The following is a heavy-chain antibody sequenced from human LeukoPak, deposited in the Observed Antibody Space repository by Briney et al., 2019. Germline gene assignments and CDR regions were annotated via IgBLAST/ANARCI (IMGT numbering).Heavy chain of an antibody. J-gene: IGHJ4*02. V-gene: IGHV3-15*01. CDR3: TTALRYCSSTSCYTIDY. Sequence: GGSLRLSCAASGFTFSNAWMSWVRQAPGKGLEWVGLIKSKTDGGTTDYAAPVKGRFTISRDDSKNTLYLQMNSLKTEDTAVYYCTTALRYCSSTSCYTIDYWGQGTLVTVSS. CDR2: IKSKTDGGTT. D-gene: IGHD2-2*02. CDR1: GFTFSNAW.